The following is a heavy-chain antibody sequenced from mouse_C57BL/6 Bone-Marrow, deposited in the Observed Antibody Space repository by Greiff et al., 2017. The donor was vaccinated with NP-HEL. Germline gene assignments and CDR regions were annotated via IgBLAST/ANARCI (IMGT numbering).Heavy chain of an antibody. V-gene: IGHV1-19*01. Sequence: VQLQQPGAELVRPGTSVKLSCKASGYTFTDYYMNWVKQSHGKSLEWIGVINPYNGGTSYNQKFKGKATLTVDKSSSTAYMELNSLTSEDSAVYYCARSGGYWYFDVWGTGTTVTVSS. CDR1: GYTFTDYY. D-gene: IGHD1-1*02. J-gene: IGHJ1*03. CDR2: INPYNGGT. CDR3: ARSGGYWYFDV.